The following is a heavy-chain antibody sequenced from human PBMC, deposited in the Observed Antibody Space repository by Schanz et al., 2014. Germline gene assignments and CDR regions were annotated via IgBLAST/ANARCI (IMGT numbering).Heavy chain of an antibody. CDR2: IFLNDGGT. V-gene: IGHV1-46*01. J-gene: IGHJ4*02. Sequence: QVQLVQSGAEVKKPGASVKVSCKSSGYTFTDYYMQWVRQAPGQGLEWLGTIFLNDGGTHSAEKFQGRIIMTRDTSTSTVYLDLSSLRSEDTAVYYCARAAYGGYTSTPLRYWGQGTLVTVSS. CDR1: GYTFTDYY. CDR3: ARAAYGGYTSTPLRY. D-gene: IGHD5-12*01.